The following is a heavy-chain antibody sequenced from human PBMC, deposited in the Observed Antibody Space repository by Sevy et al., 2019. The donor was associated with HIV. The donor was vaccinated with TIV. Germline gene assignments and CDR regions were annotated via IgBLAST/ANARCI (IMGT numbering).Heavy chain of an antibody. CDR3: ARDSHGSGSYYTPPGDY. J-gene: IGHJ4*02. CDR2: ISSSSSYI. Sequence: GGSLRLSCAASGFTFSTYSMNWVRQAPGKGLEWVSSISSSSSYIYYADSVKGRFTISRENAKNSLYLQMNSLRAEDTAVYYCARDSHGSGSYYTPPGDYWGQGTLVTVSS. D-gene: IGHD3-10*01. CDR1: GFTFSTYS. V-gene: IGHV3-21*01.